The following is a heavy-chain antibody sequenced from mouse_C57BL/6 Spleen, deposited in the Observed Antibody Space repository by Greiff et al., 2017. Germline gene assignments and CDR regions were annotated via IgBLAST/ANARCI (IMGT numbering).Heavy chain of an antibody. CDR3: AREITTVVPLDY. J-gene: IGHJ2*01. D-gene: IGHD1-1*01. V-gene: IGHV5-17*01. CDR2: ISSGSSTI. CDR1: GFTFSDYG. Sequence: EVKVVESGGGLVKPGGSLKLSCAASGFTFSDYGMHWVRQAPEKGLEWVAYISSGSSTIYYADTVKGRFTISRDNAKNTLFLQMTSLRSEDTAMYYCAREITTVVPLDYWGQGTTLTVSS.